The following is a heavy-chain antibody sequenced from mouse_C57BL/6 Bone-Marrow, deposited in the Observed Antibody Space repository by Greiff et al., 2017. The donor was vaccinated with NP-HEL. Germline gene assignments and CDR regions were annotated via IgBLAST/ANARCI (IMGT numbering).Heavy chain of an antibody. CDR1: GYSITSGYY. CDR2: ISYDGSN. D-gene: IGHD1-1*01. Sequence: EVKLLESGPGLVKPSQSLSLTCSVTGYSITSGYYWNWIRQFPGNKLEWMGYISYDGSNNYNPSLKNRISITRDTSKNQFFLKLNSVTTEDTATYYCARGDTTVVASGYWGQGTTLTVSS. CDR3: ARGDTTVVASGY. V-gene: IGHV3-6*01. J-gene: IGHJ2*01.